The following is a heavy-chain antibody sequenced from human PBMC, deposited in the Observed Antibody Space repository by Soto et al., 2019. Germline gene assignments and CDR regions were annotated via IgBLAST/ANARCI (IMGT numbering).Heavy chain of an antibody. V-gene: IGHV1-18*01. CDR2: ISAYNGNT. Sequence: QVQLVQSGAEVKKPGPSVKVSCRASGYPFPGYGISWVRQAPEKGLEWMGWISAYNGNTNYAQKLQGRVTMTTDTSTSTAYMELRSLRSDDTAVYYCAREYGSGSRFDYWGQGTLVTVSS. CDR3: AREYGSGSRFDY. J-gene: IGHJ4*02. D-gene: IGHD3-10*01. CDR1: GYPFPGYG.